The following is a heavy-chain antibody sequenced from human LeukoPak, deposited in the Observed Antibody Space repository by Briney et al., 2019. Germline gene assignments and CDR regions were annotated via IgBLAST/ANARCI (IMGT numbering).Heavy chain of an antibody. CDR3: AKDWSGYYNWSDP. CDR1: GFTFSSYW. J-gene: IGHJ5*02. D-gene: IGHD3-3*01. CDR2: ISGSGGST. V-gene: IGHV3-23*01. Sequence: PGGSLRLSCATSGFTFSSYWMSWVRQAPGKGLEWVSAISGSGGSTYYADSVKGRFTISRDNSKNTLYLQMNSLRADDTAVYYCAKDWSGYYNWSDPWGQGTLVTVSS.